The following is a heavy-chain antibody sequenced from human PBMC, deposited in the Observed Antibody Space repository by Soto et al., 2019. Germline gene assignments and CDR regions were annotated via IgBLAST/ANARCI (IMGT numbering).Heavy chain of an antibody. D-gene: IGHD1-7*01. Sequence: PSETLSLTCAVYGGSFSGYYWSWIRQPPGKGLEWIGEINHSGSTNYNPSLKSRVTISVDTSKNQFSLKLSSATAADTAVYYCARGRRIRLELRHYFDYWGQGTLVTVSS. CDR2: INHSGST. CDR3: ARGRRIRLELRHYFDY. V-gene: IGHV4-34*01. J-gene: IGHJ4*02. CDR1: GGSFSGYY.